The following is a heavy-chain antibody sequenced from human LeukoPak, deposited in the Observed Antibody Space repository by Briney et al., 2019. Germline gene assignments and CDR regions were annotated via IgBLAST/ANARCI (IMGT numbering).Heavy chain of an antibody. V-gene: IGHV3-48*01. CDR2: ISSSSSTI. CDR1: GFTFSSYS. CDR3: ARVHHIPNRDDNPSLYFDL. J-gene: IGHJ2*01. D-gene: IGHD5-24*01. Sequence: PGGSLRLSCAASGFTFSSYSMNWVRQAPGKGLEWVSYISSSSSTIYYADSVKGRFTISRDNSKNTLYLQMNSLRAEDTAVYYCARVHHIPNRDDNPSLYFDLWGRGTLVTVSS.